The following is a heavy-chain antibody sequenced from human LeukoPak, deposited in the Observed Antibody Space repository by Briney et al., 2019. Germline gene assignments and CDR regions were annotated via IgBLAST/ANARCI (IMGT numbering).Heavy chain of an antibody. D-gene: IGHD3-9*01. J-gene: IGHJ4*02. CDR1: GYTFTSYG. CDR2: ISAYNGNT. V-gene: IGHV1-18*01. CDR3: ARDYRRILTGYYWL. Sequence: GASVKVSCKASGYTFTSYGISWVRQAPGQGLEWMGWISAYNGNTNYAQRLQGRVTMTTDTSTSTAYMELRSLRSDDTAVYYCARDYRRILTGYYWLWGQGTLVTVSS.